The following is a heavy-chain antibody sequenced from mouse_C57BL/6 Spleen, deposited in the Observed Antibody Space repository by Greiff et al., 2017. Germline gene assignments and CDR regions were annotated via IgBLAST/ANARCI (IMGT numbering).Heavy chain of an antibody. CDR1: YTFTDYYM. CDR3: RGDHYYGSSYWYFDV. J-gene: IGHJ1*03. Sequence: VQLQQSGPELVKPGASVKMSCKASGYTFTDYYMHWVKQKPGKGLEWIGEIYPGSGNTYYNEKFKGKATLTADTSSSTAYMQLSSLTSEDSAVYFCARGDHYYGSSYWYFDVWGTGTTVTVSS. V-gene: IGHV1-83*01. CDR2: YPGSGNTY. D-gene: IGHD1-1*01.